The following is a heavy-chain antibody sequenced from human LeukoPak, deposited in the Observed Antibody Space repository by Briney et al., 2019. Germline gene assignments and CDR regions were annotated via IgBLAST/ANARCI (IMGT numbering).Heavy chain of an antibody. CDR3: AKDRRRYCSSTSCYSRGYFDY. Sequence: PGGSLRLSCAASGFTFSSYGMHWVRQAPGKGLEWVAVISYDGSNKYYADSVKGRFTISRDNSKNTLYLQMNSLRAEDTAVYYCAKDRRRYCSSTSCYSRGYFDYWGRGTLVTVSS. J-gene: IGHJ4*02. V-gene: IGHV3-30*18. D-gene: IGHD2-2*02. CDR1: GFTFSSYG. CDR2: ISYDGSNK.